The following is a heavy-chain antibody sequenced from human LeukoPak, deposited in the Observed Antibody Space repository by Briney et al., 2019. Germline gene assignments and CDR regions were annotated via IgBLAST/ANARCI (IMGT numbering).Heavy chain of an antibody. CDR3: ARDYYDSSGYYHYDAFDI. D-gene: IGHD3-22*01. J-gene: IGHJ3*02. V-gene: IGHV4-59*01. CDR2: IYYSGST. CDR1: GGSISSYY. Sequence: PSETLSLTCTVSGGSISSYYWSWIRQPPGKGLEWIGYIYYSGSTNYNPSLKSRVTISVDTSKNQFSLKLSSVTAADTAVYYCARDYYDSSGYYHYDAFDIWGQGTMVTVSS.